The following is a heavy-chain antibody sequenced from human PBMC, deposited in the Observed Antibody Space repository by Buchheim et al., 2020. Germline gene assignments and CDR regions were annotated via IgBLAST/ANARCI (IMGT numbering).Heavy chain of an antibody. D-gene: IGHD3-3*01. Sequence: QVQLVESGGGLVKPGGSLRLSCAASGFTFSDYYMSWIRQAPGKGLEWVSYISSSSSYTNYADSVKGRFTISRDNAKNSRYLKMNSLRAEDTAVYYCARDLSKGDFWSGYAVYGMDVWGQGTT. CDR1: GFTFSDYY. J-gene: IGHJ6*02. CDR3: ARDLSKGDFWSGYAVYGMDV. CDR2: ISSSSSYT. V-gene: IGHV3-11*06.